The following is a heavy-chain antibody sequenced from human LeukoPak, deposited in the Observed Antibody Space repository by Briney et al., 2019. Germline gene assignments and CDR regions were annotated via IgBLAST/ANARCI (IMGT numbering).Heavy chain of an antibody. CDR2: ISYDGSNK. CDR1: GFTFSSYA. D-gene: IGHD2-15*01. Sequence: GGSLRLSCAASGFTFSSYAMSWVRQAPGKGLEWVAVISYDGSNKYYADSVKGRFTISRDNSKNTLYLQMTSLTPEDTAVYYCGRDPPGSRIRMAAFDHPGQGTLLTVSS. CDR3: GRDPPGSRIRMAAFDH. V-gene: IGHV3-30-3*01. J-gene: IGHJ4*02.